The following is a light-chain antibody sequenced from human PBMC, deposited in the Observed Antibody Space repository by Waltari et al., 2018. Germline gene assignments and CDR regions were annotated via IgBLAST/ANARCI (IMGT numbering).Light chain of an antibody. CDR2: EGN. V-gene: IGLV2-23*01. CDR1: TSDVGSYNL. CDR3: CSYGGASIRR. J-gene: IGLJ2*01. Sequence: QSALTQPASVSGSPGQSITISCTGTTSDVGSYNLVSWYQQHPGEVPNLIIYEGNKRPAWVLNRFSGSKSGNTASLTIAGLQPEDEADYYCCSYGGASIRRFAGGTKVTVL.